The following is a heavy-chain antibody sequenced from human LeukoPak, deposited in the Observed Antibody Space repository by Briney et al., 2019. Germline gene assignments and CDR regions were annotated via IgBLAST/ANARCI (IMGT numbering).Heavy chain of an antibody. D-gene: IGHD1-7*01. Sequence: SETLSLTCAVYGGSFSGYSWSWIRQAPGKGREWIGEINHSGSTNYNPSLKSRVTISVDTSKNQFSLRLSSVTAADTAVYYCARGGELLNYLGQGTLVTASS. V-gene: IGHV4-34*01. J-gene: IGHJ4*02. CDR1: GGSFSGYS. CDR2: INHSGST. CDR3: ARGGELLNY.